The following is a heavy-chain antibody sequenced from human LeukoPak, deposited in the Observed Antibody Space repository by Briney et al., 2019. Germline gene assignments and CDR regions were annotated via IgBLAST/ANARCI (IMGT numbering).Heavy chain of an antibody. V-gene: IGHV4-39*07. Sequence: PSETLSLTCSVSGGPISSSSSYWGWIRQPPGKGLEWIGSIYYSGSSFDNPALKSRVTISVDTSKNQFSPKLSSVTAADTAVYYCARGRPYYGSGSSDDYWGQGTLVAVSS. J-gene: IGHJ4*02. D-gene: IGHD3-10*01. CDR1: GGPISSSSSY. CDR3: ARGRPYYGSGSSDDY. CDR2: IYYSGSS.